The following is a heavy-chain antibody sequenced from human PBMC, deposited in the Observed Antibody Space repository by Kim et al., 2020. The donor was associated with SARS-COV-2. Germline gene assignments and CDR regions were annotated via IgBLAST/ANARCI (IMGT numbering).Heavy chain of an antibody. CDR2: IYSGGST. J-gene: IGHJ5*02. V-gene: IGHV3-66*02. D-gene: IGHD2-15*01. CDR3: ARDRKLGYCSGGSCYPDWFDP. CDR1: GFTVSSNY. Sequence: GGSLRLSCAASGFTVSSNYMSWVRQAPGKGLEWVSVIYSGGSTYYADSVKGRFTISRDNSKNTLYLQMNSLRAEDTAVYYCARDRKLGYCSGGSCYPDWFDPWGQGTLVTVSS.